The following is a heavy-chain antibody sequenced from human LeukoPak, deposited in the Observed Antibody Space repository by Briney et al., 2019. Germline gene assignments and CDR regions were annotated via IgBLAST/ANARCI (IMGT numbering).Heavy chain of an antibody. J-gene: IGHJ5*02. Sequence: GGSLRRSCAASGFTFSSYWMSWVRQAPGKGLEWVANIKQDGSERYYVDSVKGRFTISRDNAKNSLYLQMNSLRAEDTAVYYCATLDRCSSTSCYEGFDPWGQGTLVTVSS. CDR3: ATLDRCSSTSCYEGFDP. D-gene: IGHD2-2*01. V-gene: IGHV3-7*01. CDR2: IKQDGSER. CDR1: GFTFSSYW.